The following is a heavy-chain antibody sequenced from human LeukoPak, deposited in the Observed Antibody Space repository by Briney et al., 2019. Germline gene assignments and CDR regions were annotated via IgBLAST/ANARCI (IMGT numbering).Heavy chain of an antibody. CDR1: GFNFSSYW. J-gene: IGHJ4*02. Sequence: PGGSLRLSCAASGFNFSSYWMHWVRQAPGKGLVWVSRINSDGSSTSYADSMKGRFTISRDNAKNTLYLQMNSLRVEDTAVYYCARGGAAMAYHWGQGTLVTVSS. D-gene: IGHD5-18*01. V-gene: IGHV3-74*01. CDR3: ARGGAAMAYH. CDR2: INSDGSST.